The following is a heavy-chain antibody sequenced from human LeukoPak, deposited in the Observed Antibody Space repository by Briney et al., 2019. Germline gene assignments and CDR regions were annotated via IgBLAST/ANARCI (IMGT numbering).Heavy chain of an antibody. D-gene: IGHD3-3*01. CDR2: IDHSGST. J-gene: IGHJ6*03. CDR1: GRSFSGYS. Sequence: PSETLSLTCAVYGRSFSGYSWNWIRQPPGKGLEWIGEIDHSGSTNYNPSLKSRLTISLDTSKSQFSLRLNSVTAADTAVYYCAGVLRKRLGVRMLAYFYIHHRDVWGEGTRVSVSS. CDR3: AGVLRKRLGVRMLAYFYIHHRDV. V-gene: IGHV4-34*01.